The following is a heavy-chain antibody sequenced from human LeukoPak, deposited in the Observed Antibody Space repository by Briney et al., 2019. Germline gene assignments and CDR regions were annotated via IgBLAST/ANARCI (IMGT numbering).Heavy chain of an antibody. J-gene: IGHJ5*02. CDR3: ARAKEPGRFEP. Sequence: PGRSLRLSCAASGGTFSSYGMHWVRQAPGQGLEWVAVIWYDGSNEYYADSVKGRFTISRDNSKNTLYLHMHSLRAEDTAVYYCARAKEPGRFEPWGQGTLVTVSP. CDR1: GGTFSSYG. CDR2: IWYDGSNE. V-gene: IGHV3-33*01.